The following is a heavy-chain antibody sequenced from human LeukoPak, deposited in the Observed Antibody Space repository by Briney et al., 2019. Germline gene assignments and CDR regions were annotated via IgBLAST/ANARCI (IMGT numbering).Heavy chain of an antibody. D-gene: IGHD3-10*01. J-gene: IGHJ5*02. CDR3: ARDGPLGSGSYWGGDNWFDP. Sequence: SETLSLTCTVSGGSISSYYWSWIRQPAGKGLEWIGRIYTSGSTNYNPSLKSRVTMSVDTSKNQFSLKLSSVTAADTAVYYCARDGPLGSGSYWGGDNWFDPWGQGTLVTVSS. V-gene: IGHV4-4*07. CDR1: GGSISSYY. CDR2: IYTSGST.